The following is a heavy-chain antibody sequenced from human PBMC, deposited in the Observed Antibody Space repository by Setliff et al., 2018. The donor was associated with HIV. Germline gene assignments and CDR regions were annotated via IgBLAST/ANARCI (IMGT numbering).Heavy chain of an antibody. CDR1: GLTFNNAW. CDR3: ATYYYGSGSGVQGISSIDY. CDR2: VRFDGNDK. V-gene: IGHV3-30*02. Sequence: GGSLRLSCTASGLTFNNAWMSWVRQAPGKGLEWVAYVRFDGNDKYYVDSVKGRFTISRDNSKNMLYLQMDSLRSEDTAVYYCATYYYGSGSGVQGISSIDYWGQGTLVTVSS. D-gene: IGHD3-10*01. J-gene: IGHJ4*02.